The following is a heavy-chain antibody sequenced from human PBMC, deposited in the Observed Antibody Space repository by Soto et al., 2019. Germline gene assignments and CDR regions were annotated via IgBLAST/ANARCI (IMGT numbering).Heavy chain of an antibody. CDR2: ISYDGSNK. CDR3: SKGQGQQLVPLGMDV. V-gene: IGHV3-30*18. Sequence: GGSLRLSCAASGFTFSSYGMHWVRQAPGKGLEWVAVISYDGSNKYYADSVKGRFTISRDNSKNTLYLQMNSLRAEDTAVYYCSKGQGQQLVPLGMDVWGQGTTVTVSS. J-gene: IGHJ6*02. CDR1: GFTFSSYG. D-gene: IGHD6-13*01.